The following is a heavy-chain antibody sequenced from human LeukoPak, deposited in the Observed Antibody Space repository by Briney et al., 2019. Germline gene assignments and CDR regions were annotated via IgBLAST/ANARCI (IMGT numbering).Heavy chain of an antibody. CDR1: GFIFSSYA. J-gene: IGHJ4*02. D-gene: IGHD1-20*01. CDR3: AKVDPSNWNYGDY. Sequence: PGGSLRLSCAASGFIFSSYAMSWVRQAPGKGPEWVSAISGSGGSTYYADSVKGRFTISRDNSKNTLYLQMNSLRAEDTAVYYCAKVDPSNWNYGDYWGQGTPVTVSS. V-gene: IGHV3-23*01. CDR2: ISGSGGST.